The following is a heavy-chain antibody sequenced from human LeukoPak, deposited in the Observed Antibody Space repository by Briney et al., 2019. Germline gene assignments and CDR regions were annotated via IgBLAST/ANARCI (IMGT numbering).Heavy chain of an antibody. CDR1: GGSFSGYY. Sequence: SETLSLACAVYGGSFSGYYWSWIRQPPGKGLEWIGEINHSGSTNYNPSPRSRVTISVDTSKNQFSLKLSSVTAADTAVYYCANYRVTAGGIDYWGQGTLVTVSS. D-gene: IGHD2-21*02. J-gene: IGHJ4*02. V-gene: IGHV4-34*01. CDR3: ANYRVTAGGIDY. CDR2: INHSGST.